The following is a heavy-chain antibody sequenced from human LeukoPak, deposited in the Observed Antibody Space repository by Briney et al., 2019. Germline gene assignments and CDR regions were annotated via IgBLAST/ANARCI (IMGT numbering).Heavy chain of an antibody. CDR2: IYNSGNT. CDR3: VRDRELNY. J-gene: IGHJ4*02. V-gene: IGHV4-59*01. Sequence: SETLSLTCTVSGGSISIYYWSWIRQPPGKGLEWIGYIYNSGNTNYNPSFKSRVAISEDTPKNQFSLKLSSVTAADTAVYYCVRDRELNYWGQGTLVTVSS. CDR1: GGSISIYY. D-gene: IGHD3-10*01.